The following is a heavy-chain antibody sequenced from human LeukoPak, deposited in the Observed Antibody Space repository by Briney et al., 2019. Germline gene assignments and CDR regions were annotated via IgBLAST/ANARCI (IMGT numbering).Heavy chain of an antibody. CDR1: GGSFSGYY. J-gene: IGHJ4*02. D-gene: IGHD2-21*02. Sequence: SETLSLTCAVYGGSFSGYYWSWIRQPPGKGLEWIGEINHSGSTNYNPSLKSRVTISVDKSKNQFSLKLSSVTAADTAVYYCARTGDWSYFDYWGQGTLVTVSS. CDR3: ARTGDWSYFDY. V-gene: IGHV4-34*01. CDR2: INHSGST.